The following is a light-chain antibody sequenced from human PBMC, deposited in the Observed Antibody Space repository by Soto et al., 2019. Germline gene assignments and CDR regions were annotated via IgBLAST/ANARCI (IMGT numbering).Light chain of an antibody. Sequence: EIVLTQSPGTPSLSPGEIATLSCRASQSVSSNLAWYQQKPGQAPRLLIYDASTRATVIPARFSGSGSGTEFTLTISSLQSEDFAVYYCQQYNDWPPITFGQGTRLE. J-gene: IGKJ5*01. V-gene: IGKV3-15*01. CDR2: DAS. CDR1: QSVSSN. CDR3: QQYNDWPPIT.